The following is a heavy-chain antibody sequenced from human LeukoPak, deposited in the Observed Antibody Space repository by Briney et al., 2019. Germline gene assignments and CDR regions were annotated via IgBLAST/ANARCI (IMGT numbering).Heavy chain of an antibody. CDR1: GFTFSSYS. V-gene: IGHV3-21*01. Sequence: GGSLRLSCAASGFTFSSYSMNWVRQAPGKGLEWVSSISSSSSYIYYADSVKGRFTISRDNAKNSLYLQMNSLRAEDTAVYYCARGLSNGSGSYYNAYWGQGTLVTVSS. CDR3: ARGLSNGSGSYYNAY. CDR2: ISSSSSYI. D-gene: IGHD3-10*01. J-gene: IGHJ4*02.